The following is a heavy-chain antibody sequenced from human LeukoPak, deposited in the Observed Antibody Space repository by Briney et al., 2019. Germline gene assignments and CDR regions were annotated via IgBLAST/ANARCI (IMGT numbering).Heavy chain of an antibody. D-gene: IGHD4-17*01. V-gene: IGHV6-1*01. CDR1: VDSVSSNSAA. CDR2: AYYRSKWYD. CDR3: ARGPGLRMGAFDL. J-gene: IGHJ3*01. Sequence: SQALSLTCAISVDSVSSNSAAWNWIRQSPSRGLEWVGRAYYRSKWYDDSAVSMKSRITINPDTSKNQFSLHLNSVTPEDTAVYYCARGPGLRMGAFDLWGQGTVVSVS.